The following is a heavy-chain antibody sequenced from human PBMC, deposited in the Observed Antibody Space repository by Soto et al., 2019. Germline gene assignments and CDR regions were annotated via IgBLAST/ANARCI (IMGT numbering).Heavy chain of an antibody. Sequence: QVHLQESGPGLVKPSQTLSLNCTVSGGSVSSGDYYWTWIRQHPGKGLEWISYISYTGSTYYNPSLESRVSISVDTSRTHFSLRLNSVIAADTAVYYCATTGGYGTPGDYWGQGTLVTVSS. CDR2: ISYTGST. CDR3: ATTGGYGTPGDY. J-gene: IGHJ4*02. CDR1: GGSVSSGDYY. D-gene: IGHD5-12*01. V-gene: IGHV4-31*03.